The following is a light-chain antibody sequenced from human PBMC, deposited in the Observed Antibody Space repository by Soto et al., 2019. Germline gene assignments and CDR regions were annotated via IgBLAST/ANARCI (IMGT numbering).Light chain of an antibody. Sequence: EIVLTQSPGTLSLSPGERATLSCRASQSVTSSYLAWYQLKPGQAPRLLIYGASSRATGIPDRFSGSGSGTDFTLTISRLEPEDFVVYYCQQYGSSPITFGGGTRVDIX. CDR1: QSVTSSY. CDR2: GAS. V-gene: IGKV3-20*01. CDR3: QQYGSSPIT. J-gene: IGKJ4*01.